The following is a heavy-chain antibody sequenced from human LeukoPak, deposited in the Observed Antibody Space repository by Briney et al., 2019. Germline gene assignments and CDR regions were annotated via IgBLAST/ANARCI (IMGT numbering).Heavy chain of an antibody. J-gene: IGHJ5*02. Sequence: PSETLSLTCTVSGGSISSGDYYWSWIRQPPGKGLKWIGYIYYSGSTYYNPSLKSRVTISVDTSKNQFSLKLSSVTAADTAVYYCARGLRYFDWLLSASWFDPWGQGTLVTVSS. V-gene: IGHV4-30-4*01. CDR1: GGSISSGDYY. CDR3: ARGLRYFDWLLSASWFDP. CDR2: IYYSGST. D-gene: IGHD3-9*01.